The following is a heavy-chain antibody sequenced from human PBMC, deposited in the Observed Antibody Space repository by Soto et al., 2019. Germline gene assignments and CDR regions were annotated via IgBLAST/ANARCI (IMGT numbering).Heavy chain of an antibody. V-gene: IGHV4-59*12. J-gene: IGHJ4*02. CDR3: ASLYYDILTGAPNYFDY. Sequence: SETLSLTCTFSGCSISSYYWRWIRQPPGKGLEWIGYIYHSGSTYYNPSLMSRVTISVDRSKNQFSLKLSSVTAADTAVYYCASLYYDILTGAPNYFDYWGQGTLVTVSS. CDR2: IYHSGST. D-gene: IGHD3-9*01. CDR1: GCSISSYY.